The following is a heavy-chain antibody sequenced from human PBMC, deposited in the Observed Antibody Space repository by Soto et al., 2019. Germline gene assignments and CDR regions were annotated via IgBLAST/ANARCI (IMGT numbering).Heavy chain of an antibody. D-gene: IGHD2-15*01. J-gene: IGHJ4*02. CDR3: VKVSGYCTGGSCFSYFDY. V-gene: IGHV3-64D*06. CDR1: GFTFSSYA. CDR2: ISGSGGNI. Sequence: PGGSLRLSCAASGFTFSSYAMSWVRQAPGKGLQCVSSISGSGGNIYYAESVKGRFTISRDNSKNTLYLQMTSLSSEDSAVYYCVKVSGYCTGGSCFSYFDYWGQGTPVTVSS.